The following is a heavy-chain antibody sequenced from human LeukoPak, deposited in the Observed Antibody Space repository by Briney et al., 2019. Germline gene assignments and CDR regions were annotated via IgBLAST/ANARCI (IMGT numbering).Heavy chain of an antibody. Sequence: GASVKVSCKASGYTFTSYAMHWVRQAPGQRLEWMGWINAGNGNTKYSQKFQGRVTITRDTSASTAYMELSSLRSEDTAVYYCARDSYTYYYGSGSYYFFGWFDPWGQGTLVTVS. CDR1: GYTFTSYA. J-gene: IGHJ5*02. CDR3: ARDSYTYYYGSGSYYFFGWFDP. V-gene: IGHV1-3*01. D-gene: IGHD3-10*01. CDR2: INAGNGNT.